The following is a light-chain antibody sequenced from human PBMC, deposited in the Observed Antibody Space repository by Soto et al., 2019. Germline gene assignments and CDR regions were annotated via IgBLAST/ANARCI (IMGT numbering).Light chain of an antibody. Sequence: DIQLTQSPSFLSASVGDRVTITCRASQGIRTYLAWYQQKPGKAPNLLVYAASTLQSGVPSRFSGSGSGTEFTLTISSLQPEDFASYYCQQLNSYPLTFGGGTKVEL. CDR1: QGIRTY. V-gene: IGKV1-9*01. CDR2: AAS. J-gene: IGKJ4*01. CDR3: QQLNSYPLT.